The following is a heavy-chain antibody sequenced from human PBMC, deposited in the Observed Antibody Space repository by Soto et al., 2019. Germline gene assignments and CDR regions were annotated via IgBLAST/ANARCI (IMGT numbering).Heavy chain of an antibody. CDR2: INPNSGGT. J-gene: IGHJ4*02. CDR1: GYTFTGYY. Sequence: QVQLAQSGAEVKKRGASAKVSCKASGYTFTGYYMHWVRQAPGQGLEWMGWINPNSGGTNYAQKFQGWVTMTRDTSISTAYMELSRLRSDDTAVYYCARESQRGELRTRSFDYCGQGTLVTVSS. D-gene: IGHD1-7*01. V-gene: IGHV1-2*04. CDR3: ARESQRGELRTRSFDY.